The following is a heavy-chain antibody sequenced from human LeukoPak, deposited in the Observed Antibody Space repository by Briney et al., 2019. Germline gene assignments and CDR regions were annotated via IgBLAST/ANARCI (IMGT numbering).Heavy chain of an antibody. V-gene: IGHV3-66*01. J-gene: IGHJ4*02. CDR3: ARVSAPGTSGWYFGY. D-gene: IGHD6-19*01. CDR1: GLSGSSKY. CDR2: IYSGGST. Sequence: VGSMRLSCIASGLSGSSKYMSWVRQAPGKGLEWVSVIYSGGSTSYADSVKGRFTISRDNSKNTLYLQMNSLRDEDTAMYYCARVSAPGTSGWYFGYWGQGTLVTVSS.